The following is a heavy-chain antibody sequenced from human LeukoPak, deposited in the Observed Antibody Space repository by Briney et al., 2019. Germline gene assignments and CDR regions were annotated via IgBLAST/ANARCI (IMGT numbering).Heavy chain of an antibody. CDR1: GFTFRSYA. D-gene: IGHD3-22*01. CDR3: AKDPYSSDPYSWFDP. Sequence: PGGSLRLSCAASGFTFRSYAMSWVRQAPGKGLEWVSGISGSGGSTYYADSVKGQFTISRDNSKNTLYLQMNRLRAEDTAVYYCAKDPYSSDPYSWFDPWGQGTLVTVSS. J-gene: IGHJ5*02. V-gene: IGHV3-23*01. CDR2: ISGSGGST.